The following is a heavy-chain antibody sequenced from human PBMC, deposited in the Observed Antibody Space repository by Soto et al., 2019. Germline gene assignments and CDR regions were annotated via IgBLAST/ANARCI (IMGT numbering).Heavy chain of an antibody. CDR1: GCTFSSYA. CDR2: ISSSGAIT. V-gene: IGHV3-23*01. D-gene: IGHD2-8*01. Sequence: EVQLLESGGDLAQPGGSLRLSCAASGCTFSSYAMTWVRQAPGKGLEWVSTISSSGAITYYADSVEGRFTISRDNSKNTLYLQMNSRRAEDTAVYYCAKEWSDARTREKCGLVNYWGQGTLVTVSS. J-gene: IGHJ4*02. CDR3: AKEWSDARTREKCGLVNY.